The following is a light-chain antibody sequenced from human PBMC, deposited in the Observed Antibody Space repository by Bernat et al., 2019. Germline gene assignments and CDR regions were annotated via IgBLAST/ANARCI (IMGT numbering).Light chain of an antibody. CDR3: QQSYSTAIT. J-gene: IGKJ5*01. Sequence: EVVLTQSPGTLSLSPGERATLSCRAGQTILSSFLAWYQQSPGQAPRLLIYAASSLQSGVPSRFSGSGSGTDFTLTLSSLQPEDFATYYCQQSYSTAITFGQGTRLEIK. CDR1: QTILSSF. V-gene: IGKV3-20*01. CDR2: AAS.